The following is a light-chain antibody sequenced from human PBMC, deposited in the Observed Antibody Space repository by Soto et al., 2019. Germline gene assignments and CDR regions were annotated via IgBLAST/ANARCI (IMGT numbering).Light chain of an antibody. V-gene: IGKV3-20*01. Sequence: PGERATLSCRTSQTVSGGYLGWYQQKPGQAPRLLIYDTSRRANGIPDRFSGSGSGTDFTLTISRLEPEDSAVYYCHQYINPPNSFGQGTKLEI. CDR1: QTVSGGY. J-gene: IGKJ2*03. CDR3: HQYINPPNS. CDR2: DTS.